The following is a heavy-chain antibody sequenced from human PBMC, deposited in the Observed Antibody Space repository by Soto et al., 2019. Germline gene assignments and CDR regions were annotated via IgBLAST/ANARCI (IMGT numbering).Heavy chain of an antibody. V-gene: IGHV1-18*01. D-gene: IGHD1-26*01. J-gene: IGHJ5*02. CDR3: PRENHDPTGYSGKWCVGFDP. CDR2: ISPYNGNT. CDR1: GYSFSSYG. Sequence: QVQLVQSGAEVKKPGASVKVSCKASGYSFSSYGISWVRQAPGQGLEWMGWISPYNGNTEYAQKFQGRVTMTTDTSXINGCMERRRRRSDDTAVYYCPRENHDPTGYSGKWCVGFDPGGQGIRVTVSS.